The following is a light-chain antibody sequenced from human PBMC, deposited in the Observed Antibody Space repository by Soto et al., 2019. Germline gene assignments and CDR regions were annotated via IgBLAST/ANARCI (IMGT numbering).Light chain of an antibody. J-gene: IGKJ5*01. Sequence: EVVMTQSPDTLSVSPGEIATLSCRASQTVSITYLTWYQQKPGQAPRLLIYGASTRATGIPARFSGSGSGTEFTLTISSLQSEDFAVYYCHQYDNWPKTFGQGTRLEIK. CDR3: HQYDNWPKT. V-gene: IGKV3-15*01. CDR2: GAS. CDR1: QTVSIT.